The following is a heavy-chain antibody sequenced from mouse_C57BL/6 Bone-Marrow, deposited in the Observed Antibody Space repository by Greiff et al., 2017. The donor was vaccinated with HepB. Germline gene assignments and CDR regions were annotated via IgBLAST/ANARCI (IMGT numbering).Heavy chain of an antibody. J-gene: IGHJ4*01. CDR3: ARYHREGAMDY. Sequence: SGAELVRPGSSVKLSCKASGYTFTSYWMDWVKQRPGQGLEWIGNIYPSDSETHYNQKFKDKATLTVDKSSSTAYMQLSSLTSEDSAVYYCARYHREGAMDYWGQGTSVTVSS. CDR2: IYPSDSET. CDR1: GYTFTSYW. V-gene: IGHV1-61*01.